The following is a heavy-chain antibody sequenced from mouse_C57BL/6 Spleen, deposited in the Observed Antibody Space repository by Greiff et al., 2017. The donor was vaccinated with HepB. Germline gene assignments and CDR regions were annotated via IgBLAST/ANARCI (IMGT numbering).Heavy chain of an antibody. CDR1: GYTFTSYT. V-gene: IGHV1-4*01. J-gene: IGHJ4*01. Sequence: VQLQQSGAELARPGASVKMSCKASGYTFTSYTMHWVKQRPGQGLEWIGYINPSSGYTKYNQKFKDKATLTADKSSSTAYMQLSSLTSEDSAVYYCARKGNDVHAMDYWGQGTSVTVSS. D-gene: IGHD2-3*01. CDR2: INPSSGYT. CDR3: ARKGNDVHAMDY.